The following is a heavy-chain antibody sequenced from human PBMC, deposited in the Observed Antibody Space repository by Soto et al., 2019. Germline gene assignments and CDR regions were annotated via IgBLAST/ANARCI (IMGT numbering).Heavy chain of an antibody. D-gene: IGHD3-22*01. J-gene: IGHJ5*02. CDR2: INWNSGIT. Sequence: EVQLVESGGGLVQPGKSLKLSCVAIGFTFEDHAMHLIRQVPGKGLEWVAGINWNSGITGYADSVKGRFTISRDNANNSLHLEMNSLKSEDTALYYCTKGRGALTVVSNWFDPWGQGTPVTVSS. CDR3: TKGRGALTVVSNWFDP. V-gene: IGHV3-9*01. CDR1: GFTFEDHA.